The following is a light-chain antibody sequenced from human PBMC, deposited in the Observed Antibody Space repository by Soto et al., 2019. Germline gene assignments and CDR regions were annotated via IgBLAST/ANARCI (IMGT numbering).Light chain of an antibody. CDR2: GNS. V-gene: IGLV1-40*01. CDR1: SSNIGAGYD. Sequence: QSVLTQPPSVSGAPGQRVTISCTGSSSNIGAGYDVHWYQQLPGTAPKLLMYGNSNRPSGVPDRFSGSKSGTSASLAITGLQAEDEADYYCQSYDSSLSGWEVFGGGTKLTVL. CDR3: QSYDSSLSGWEV. J-gene: IGLJ3*02.